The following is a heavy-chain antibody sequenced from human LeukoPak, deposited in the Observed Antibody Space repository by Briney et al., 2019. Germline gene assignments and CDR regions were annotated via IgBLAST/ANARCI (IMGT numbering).Heavy chain of an antibody. J-gene: IGHJ4*02. Sequence: EASVKVSCKASGYTFTGYYMHWVRQAPGQGLEWMGWINPNSGGTNYAQKFQGRVTMTRDTSISTAYVELSRLRSDDTAVYYCARESGAFHGSYFDYWGQGTLVTVSS. CDR2: INPNSGGT. CDR1: GYTFTGYY. V-gene: IGHV1-2*02. D-gene: IGHD1-26*01. CDR3: ARESGAFHGSYFDY.